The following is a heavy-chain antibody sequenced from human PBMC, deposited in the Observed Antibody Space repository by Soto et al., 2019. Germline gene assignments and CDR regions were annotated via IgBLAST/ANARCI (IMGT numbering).Heavy chain of an antibody. D-gene: IGHD2-15*01. V-gene: IGHV1-69*01. J-gene: IGHJ4*02. CDR3: VARRCCSNGTCPDYFDY. CDR2: IIPIFGTT. CDR1: GGTFSNYA. Sequence: QVQVVQSGAEVKKPGSSVKVSCKASGGTFSNYAISWVRQAPGQGLEWMGGIIPIFGTTNYPQKSQGRVTITADEPTSTSYMELGSLRSEDTAVYFCVARRCCSNGTCPDYFDYWGQGTLVTVSS.